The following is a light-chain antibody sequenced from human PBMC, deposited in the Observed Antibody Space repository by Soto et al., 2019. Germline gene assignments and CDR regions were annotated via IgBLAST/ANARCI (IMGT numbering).Light chain of an antibody. CDR3: MQGTHWPWT. V-gene: IGKV2-30*02. CDR1: HSLIHSDGDTY. CDR2: KVS. J-gene: IGKJ1*01. Sequence: DVVMTQSPLSLPVTLGQPASISCSSSHSLIHSDGDTYLNWFQQRPGHSPRRLIYKVSDRDSGVPDRFSGSGSGTDFTLKISRVEAEDVGVYYCMQGTHWPWTFGQGTEVEIK.